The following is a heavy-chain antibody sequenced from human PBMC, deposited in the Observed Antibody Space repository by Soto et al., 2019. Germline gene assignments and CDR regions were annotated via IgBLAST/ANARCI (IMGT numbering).Heavy chain of an antibody. CDR2: IYYIGST. J-gene: IGHJ4*02. V-gene: IGHV4-59*01. Sequence: SETLSLTGTASGGSISSYYWSWIRQPPGKGLEWIGYIYYIGSTNYHPSLKIRVTISVDTSKNQFSLQLSSVTAADTAVYYCARGRGAVAGTAFDYWGQGTLVTVSS. CDR3: ARGRGAVAGTAFDY. CDR1: GGSISSYY. D-gene: IGHD6-19*01.